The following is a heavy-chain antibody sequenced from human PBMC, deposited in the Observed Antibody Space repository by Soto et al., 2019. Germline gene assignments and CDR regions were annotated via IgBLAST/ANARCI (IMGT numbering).Heavy chain of an antibody. CDR2: ISYDGSNK. CDR1: GFTFSSYG. Sequence: QVQLVESGGGVVQPGRSLRLSCAASGFTFSSYGMHWVRQAPGKGLEWVAVISYDGSNKYYADSVQGRFTIYRDNSKNPLYLQMNSLRAEDTAVYYCAKETYDYVWGSYRSPPDYWGQGTLVTVSS. V-gene: IGHV3-30*18. CDR3: AKETYDYVWGSYRSPPDY. D-gene: IGHD3-16*02. J-gene: IGHJ4*02.